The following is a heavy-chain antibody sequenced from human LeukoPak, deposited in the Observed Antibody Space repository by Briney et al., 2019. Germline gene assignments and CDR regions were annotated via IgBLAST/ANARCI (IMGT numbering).Heavy chain of an antibody. D-gene: IGHD3-10*01. V-gene: IGHV1-18*04. Sequence: ASVKVSCKASGYTFTSYYMHWVRQAPGQGLEWMGWISAYNGNTNYAQKLQGRVTMTTDTSTSTAYMELRSLRSDDTAVYYCARVGSSYYGSGSYSPFDYWGQGTLVTVSS. J-gene: IGHJ4*02. CDR2: ISAYNGNT. CDR1: GYTFTSYY. CDR3: ARVGSSYYGSGSYSPFDY.